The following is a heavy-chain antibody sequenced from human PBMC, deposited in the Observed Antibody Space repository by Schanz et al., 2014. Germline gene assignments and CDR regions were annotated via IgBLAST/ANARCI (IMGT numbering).Heavy chain of an antibody. CDR1: GYIFINSG. J-gene: IGHJ4*02. CDR2: ISVYTHNK. V-gene: IGHV1-18*01. CDR3: TRDRRFCGGDDLYDFDT. D-gene: IGHD2-21*02. Sequence: QIQLVQSGPEVKKPGATVKVSCKASGYIFINSGISWVRQAPGQGLEWMGRISVYTHNKEYDQKCQGRFTIATDTSTSAAYMTMTDLRSDDAAEYDCTRDRRFCGGDDLYDFDTWGQGTLVTVSS.